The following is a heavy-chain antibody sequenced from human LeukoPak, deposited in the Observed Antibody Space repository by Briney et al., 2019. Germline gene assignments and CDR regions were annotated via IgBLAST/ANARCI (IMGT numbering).Heavy chain of an antibody. V-gene: IGHV3-7*01. D-gene: IGHD1-1*01. J-gene: IGHJ4*02. CDR3: AKGGSNNWSFDN. CDR2: IKQDGSEK. CDR1: GFTFSSYW. Sequence: GGSLRLSCAASGFTFSSYWMSWVREAPGKGLEWVANIKQDGSEKYYVDSVKGRFTIYRDNSKSTLYLQMNSLRPEDTAVYYCAKGGSNNWSFDNWGQGTLVTVCS.